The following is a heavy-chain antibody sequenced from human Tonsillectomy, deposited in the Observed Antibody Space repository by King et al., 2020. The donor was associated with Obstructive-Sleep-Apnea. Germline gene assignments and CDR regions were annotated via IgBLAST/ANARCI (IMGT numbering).Heavy chain of an antibody. CDR2: ITSDGSDE. V-gene: IGHV3-30-3*02. J-gene: IGHJ4*02. D-gene: IGHD1-1*01. Sequence: VQRVESGGGVVQPGRSLRLSCVASGFDFNTYAMHWVRQAPGKGLEWLAAITSDGSDEYSTDSVQGHFTISRDNAQNPLYLQMNRLGRGDTAVYYCSTLTTAPPAYFDYWGQGTLVTVSS. CDR1: GFDFNTYA. CDR3: STLTTAPPAYFDY.